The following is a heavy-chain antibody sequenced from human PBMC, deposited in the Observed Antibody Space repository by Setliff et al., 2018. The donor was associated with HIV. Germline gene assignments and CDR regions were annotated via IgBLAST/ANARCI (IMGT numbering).Heavy chain of an antibody. V-gene: IGHV4-30-4*08. D-gene: IGHD3-10*01. CDR1: GGSISSGDYY. J-gene: IGHJ3*02. Sequence: LSLTCTVSGGSISSGDYYWSWIRQPPGKGLEWIGYIYYSGSTYYNPSLKSRITISVDTSKNQFSLKLSSVTAADTAVYYCARVEALTYYYGSGSYFISDAFDIWGQGTMVTVSS. CDR3: ARVEALTYYYGSGSYFISDAFDI. CDR2: IYYSGST.